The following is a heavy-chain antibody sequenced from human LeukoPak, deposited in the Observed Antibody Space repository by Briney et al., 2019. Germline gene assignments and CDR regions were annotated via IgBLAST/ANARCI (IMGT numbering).Heavy chain of an antibody. D-gene: IGHD3-22*01. Sequence: SETLSLTCTVSGYSISSGYYCGWIRQPPGKGLEWIGSIYHSGSTYYNPSLKSRVTISVDTSKNQFSLKLSSVTAADTAVYYCARERDPGADSSGYYYGWFDPWGQGTLVTVSS. CDR2: IYHSGST. V-gene: IGHV4-38-2*02. CDR1: GYSISSGYY. CDR3: ARERDPGADSSGYYYGWFDP. J-gene: IGHJ5*02.